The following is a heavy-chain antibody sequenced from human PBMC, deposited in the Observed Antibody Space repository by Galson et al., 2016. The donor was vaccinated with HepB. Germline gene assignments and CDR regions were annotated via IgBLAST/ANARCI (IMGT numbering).Heavy chain of an antibody. CDR3: ARDRGGTYSNCFDY. CDR2: IKQDGSEK. J-gene: IGHJ4*02. V-gene: IGHV3-7*03. Sequence: SLRLSCAASGFTFSRIAMHWVRQAPGKGLKWVANIKQDGSEKYYVDSVKGRFTISRDNAKNSLYLQINSLSAEDTAVYYCARDRGGTYSNCFDYWGQGTMVTVSS. D-gene: IGHD1-26*01. CDR1: GFTFSRIA.